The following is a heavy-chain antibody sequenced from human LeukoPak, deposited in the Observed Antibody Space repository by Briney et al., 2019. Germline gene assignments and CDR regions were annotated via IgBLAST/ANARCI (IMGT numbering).Heavy chain of an antibody. CDR1: GLTFSTYD. D-gene: IGHD3-10*01. CDR2: IRYDGSIK. CDR3: AGDFDY. Sequence: GGSLRLSCAASGLTFSTYDMHWARQAPGKGLEWVSFIRYDGSIKDYANSVKGRFTISRDNSKNTLYLQMNSLRTEDTAVYYCAGDFDYWGQGTLVAVSS. V-gene: IGHV3-30*02. J-gene: IGHJ4*02.